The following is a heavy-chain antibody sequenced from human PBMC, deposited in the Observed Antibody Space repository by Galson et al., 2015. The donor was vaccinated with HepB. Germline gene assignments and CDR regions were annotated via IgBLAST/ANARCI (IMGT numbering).Heavy chain of an antibody. V-gene: IGHV1-3*04. CDR3: ARDQGGASKHFHH. CDR2: INTGNGNK. CDR1: GYTFIDFP. D-gene: IGHD3-16*01. Sequence: SVKVSCKASGYTFIDFPIHWVRQAPGQRLEWMAWINTGNGNKKYSQKFQDRVTITRDTFASTVYMELHSLTSEDTAIHYCARDQGGASKHFHHWGRGTLVAVSP. J-gene: IGHJ4*02.